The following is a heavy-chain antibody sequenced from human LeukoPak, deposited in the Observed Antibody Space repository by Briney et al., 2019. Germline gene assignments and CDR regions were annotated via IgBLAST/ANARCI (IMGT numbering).Heavy chain of an antibody. CDR2: INPNSGGT. Sequence: ASVEVSCKASGYTFTGYYMHWVRQAPGQGLEWMGWINPNSGGTNYAQKFQGRVTMTRDTSISTAYMELSRLRSDDTAVYYCARDSSGWRTDAFDIWGQGTMVTVSS. D-gene: IGHD6-19*01. CDR3: ARDSSGWRTDAFDI. J-gene: IGHJ3*02. CDR1: GYTFTGYY. V-gene: IGHV1-2*02.